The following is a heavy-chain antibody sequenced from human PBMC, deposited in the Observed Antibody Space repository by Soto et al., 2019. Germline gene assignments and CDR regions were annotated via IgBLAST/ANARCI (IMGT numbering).Heavy chain of an antibody. CDR3: AKDPQASYNWSDP. V-gene: IGHV1-2*02. CDR1: GDTFTDFY. J-gene: IGHJ5*02. Sequence: ASVKVSCKASGDTFTDFYIHWVRQAPGQGLEWMGWINPKSGNTKYEQKFQARVTMTRDTSISTAYMEVSRLTSDDTAVYYCAKDPQASYNWSDPSGKGTLVTVSS. CDR2: INPKSGNT. D-gene: IGHD2-15*01.